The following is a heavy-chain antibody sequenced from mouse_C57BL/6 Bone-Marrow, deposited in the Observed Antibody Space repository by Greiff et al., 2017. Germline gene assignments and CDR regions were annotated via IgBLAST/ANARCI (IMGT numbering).Heavy chain of an antibody. V-gene: IGHV1-50*01. J-gene: IGHJ2*01. CDR1: GYTFTSYW. Sequence: VQLQQPGAELVKPGASVKLSCKASGYTFTSYWMQWVKQRPGQGLEWIGEIDPSDSYTNYNHKFKGKATLTVATSSSTAYMQLSSLTSEDSAVYYCARGGPYYWGQGTTLTVSS. CDR2: IDPSDSYT. CDR3: ARGGPYY.